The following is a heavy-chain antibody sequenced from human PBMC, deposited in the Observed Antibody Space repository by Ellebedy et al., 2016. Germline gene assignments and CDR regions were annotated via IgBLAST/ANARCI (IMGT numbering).Heavy chain of an antibody. V-gene: IGHV3-23*01. D-gene: IGHD3-10*01. CDR2: VSSSGGST. CDR3: ARVTGGSGQDMDDY. Sequence: GGSLRLSCAASGFTFSSYAMSWVRQAPGKGLEWVSGVSSSGGSTYYTDSVKGRFTISRDNSKNTLYLQMNSLRAEDTAVYYCARVTGGSGQDMDDYWGQGTLVTVSS. J-gene: IGHJ4*02. CDR1: GFTFSSYA.